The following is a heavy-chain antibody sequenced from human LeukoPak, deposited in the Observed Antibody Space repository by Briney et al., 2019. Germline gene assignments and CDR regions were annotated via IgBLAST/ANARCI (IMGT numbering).Heavy chain of an antibody. J-gene: IGHJ4*02. D-gene: IGHD2-15*01. V-gene: IGHV4-59*08. CDR1: GGSISSYY. CDR2: IYYSGST. CDR3: AGTDLTLGYSSRGSCYPIV. Sequence: SETLSLTCTVSGGSISSYYWSWLRQPPGKGLEWIGYIYYSGSTNYNPSLKSRVTISVDTSKNQFSLKLSSVTAADTAVYSCAGTDLTLGYSSRGSCYPIVWGQGTLVTVSS.